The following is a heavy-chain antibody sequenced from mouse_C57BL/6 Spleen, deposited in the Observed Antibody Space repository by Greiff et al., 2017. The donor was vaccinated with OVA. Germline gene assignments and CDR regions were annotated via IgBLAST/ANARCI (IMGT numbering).Heavy chain of an antibody. CDR3: ARKRVGGSSPSGYFDV. J-gene: IGHJ1*03. CDR1: GFSLSTFGMG. D-gene: IGHD1-1*01. V-gene: IGHV8-8*01. CDR2: IWWDDDK. Sequence: QVTLKVSGPGILQPSQTLSLTCSFSGFSLSTFGMGVGWIRQPSGKGLEWLAHIWWDDDKYYNPALKSRLTISKDTAKNQVFLKIANVDTADTATYYCARKRVGGSSPSGYFDVWGTGTTVTVSS.